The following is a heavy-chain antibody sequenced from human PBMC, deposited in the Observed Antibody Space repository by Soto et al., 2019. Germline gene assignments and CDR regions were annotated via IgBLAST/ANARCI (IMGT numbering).Heavy chain of an antibody. D-gene: IGHD2-2*01. V-gene: IGHV5-51*01. CDR3: ARHLGYCSSTSCYRSSYYYYYYMDG. CDR2: IYPGDSDT. CDR1: GYSFTSYW. Sequence: GESLKISCKGSGYSFTSYWIGWVRQMPGKGLEWMGIIYPGDSDTRYSPSFQGQVTISADKSISTAYLQWSSLKASDTAMYYCARHLGYCSSTSCYRSSYYYYYYMDGWGKGTTVTGSS. J-gene: IGHJ6*03.